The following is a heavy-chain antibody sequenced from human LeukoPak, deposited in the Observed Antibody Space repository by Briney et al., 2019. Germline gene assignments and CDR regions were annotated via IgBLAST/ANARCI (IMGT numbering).Heavy chain of an antibody. J-gene: IGHJ5*02. D-gene: IGHD4-23*01. CDR1: GYTFTGYY. V-gene: IGHV1-2*02. CDR3: ARVGGGNSGWFDP. CDR2: INPNSGGT. Sequence: GASVKVSCKASGYTFTGYYMHWVRQAPGQGLEWMGWINPNSGGTNYAQKFQGRVTMTRDTSISTAYMELSRLRSEDTAVYYCARVGGGNSGWFDPWGQGTLVTVSS.